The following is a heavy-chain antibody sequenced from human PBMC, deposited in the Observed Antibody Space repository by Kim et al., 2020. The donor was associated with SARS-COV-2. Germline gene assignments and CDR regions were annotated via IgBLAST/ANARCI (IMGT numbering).Heavy chain of an antibody. CDR3: ARVSARDFWSGYCTPRGYYYYYYGMDV. D-gene: IGHD3-3*01. J-gene: IGHJ6*02. CDR2: MNPNSGNI. Sequence: ASVKFSCKASGYTFTSYDINWVRQATGQGLEWMGWMNPNSGNIGYAQKFQGRVTMTRNTSISTAYMELSSLRSEDTAVYYCARVSARDFWSGYCTPRGYYYYYYGMDVWGQGTTVTVSS. CDR1: GYTFTSYD. V-gene: IGHV1-8*01.